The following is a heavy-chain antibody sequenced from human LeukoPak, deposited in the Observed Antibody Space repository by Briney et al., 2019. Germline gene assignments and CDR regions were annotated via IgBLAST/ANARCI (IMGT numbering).Heavy chain of an antibody. Sequence: GGSLRLSCTASGFTFGDYAMSWFRQAPGKGLEWVGFIRSKAYGGTTEYAASVKGRFTISRDDSKSIAYLQMNSLKTEDTAVYYCTRDSSSLVSVDFDYWGQGTLVTVSS. CDR3: TRDSSSLVSVDFDY. CDR2: IRSKAYGGTT. V-gene: IGHV3-49*03. D-gene: IGHD6-6*01. J-gene: IGHJ4*02. CDR1: GFTFGDYA.